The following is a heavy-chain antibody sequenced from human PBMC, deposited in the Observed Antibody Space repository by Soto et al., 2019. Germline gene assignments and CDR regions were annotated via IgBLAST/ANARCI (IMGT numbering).Heavy chain of an antibody. J-gene: IGHJ4*02. CDR3: ARDRSSGWYYFDN. D-gene: IGHD6-19*01. CDR2: INPSTGTT. CDR1: GYILTNYY. V-gene: IGHV1-46*01. Sequence: QVQLEQSGAEVKKPGASVKVSCKAFGYILTNYYMHWVRQAPGQGLEWMGIINPSTGTTTYAQKFLGRVTVSRDTSTSTVYMERTSLRYEDTAVYYCARDRSSGWYYFDNWGQGTLVTVSS.